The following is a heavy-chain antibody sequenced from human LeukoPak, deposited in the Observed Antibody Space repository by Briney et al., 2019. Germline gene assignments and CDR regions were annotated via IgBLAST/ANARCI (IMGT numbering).Heavy chain of an antibody. V-gene: IGHV4-59*01. Sequence: LGNLSLTCTVSGGPISSYYWSWIRQPPGEGLGWIGYIYYSGSTNYNPSLKSRVTISVDTSKNQFSLKLSSVTAADTAVYYCAREAPIKNYYGMDVWGQGTTVTVSS. CDR2: IYYSGST. CDR3: AREAPIKNYYGMDV. J-gene: IGHJ6*02. CDR1: GGPISSYY. D-gene: IGHD3-9*01.